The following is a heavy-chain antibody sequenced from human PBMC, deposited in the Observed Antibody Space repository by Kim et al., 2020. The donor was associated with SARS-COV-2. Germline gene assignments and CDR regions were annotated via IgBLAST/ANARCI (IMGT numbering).Heavy chain of an antibody. V-gene: IGHV3-30*04. CDR1: GFTFSSYA. CDR2: ISYDGSNK. J-gene: IGHJ5*02. D-gene: IGHD3-10*01. CDR3: ARDTELWFGEPLFRFDP. Sequence: GGSLRLSCAASGFTFSSYAMHWVRQAPGKGLEWVAVISYDGSNKYYADSVKGRFTISRDNSKNTLYLQMNSLRAEDTAVYYCARDTELWFGEPLFRFDPWGQGTLVTVSS.